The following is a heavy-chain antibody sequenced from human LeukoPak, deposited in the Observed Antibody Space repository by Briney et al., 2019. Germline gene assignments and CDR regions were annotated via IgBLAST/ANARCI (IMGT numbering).Heavy chain of an antibody. D-gene: IGHD4-17*01. CDR2: IGITSGYI. J-gene: IGHJ3*02. CDR3: AKDPNGDYVGAFDT. CDR1: GSTITAYA. Sequence: PGGSLRLSCAASGSTITAYAMSWVRQSPGKGLEWVSGIGITSGYIHYADSVKGRFTISRDNSKNTVYLEMSSLRAEDAAVYYCAKDPNGDYVGAFDTWGQGTMVIVSS. V-gene: IGHV3-23*01.